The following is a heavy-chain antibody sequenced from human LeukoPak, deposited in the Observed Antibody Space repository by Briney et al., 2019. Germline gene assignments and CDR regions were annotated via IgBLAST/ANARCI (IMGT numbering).Heavy chain of an antibody. D-gene: IGHD2-15*01. J-gene: IGHJ5*02. CDR1: GFTFSSYA. Sequence: GGSLRLSCAASGFTFSSYAMSWVRQAPGKGLKWVSTISGSGGSTFYADSVKGRFAISRDNARNSLYLQMNSLRAEDTAVYYCARGRGHGQVDWFDPWGQGTPVIVSS. CDR2: ISGSGGST. V-gene: IGHV3-23*01. CDR3: ARGRGHGQVDWFDP.